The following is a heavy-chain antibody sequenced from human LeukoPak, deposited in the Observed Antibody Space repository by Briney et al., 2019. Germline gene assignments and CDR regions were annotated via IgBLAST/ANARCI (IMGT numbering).Heavy chain of an antibody. J-gene: IGHJ6*02. D-gene: IGHD2-21*02. Sequence: GSLRLSFAAPGFTFSDFYMSWVRQAPGKGLEWISYISGRGSTIYYADSVKGRFTISRDNAKNSLYLQMNSLRAEDTAVYYCARTGYGDCSPLGMDVWGQGTTVTVSS. CDR2: ISGRGSTI. CDR1: GFTFSDFY. CDR3: ARTGYGDCSPLGMDV. V-gene: IGHV3-11*01.